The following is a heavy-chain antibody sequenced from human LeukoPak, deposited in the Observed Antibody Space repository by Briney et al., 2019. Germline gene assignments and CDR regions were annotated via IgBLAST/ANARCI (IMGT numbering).Heavy chain of an antibody. CDR1: GFTFSSYS. CDR2: ISSSSSYI. Sequence: GGSLRLSCAASGFTFSSYSMNWVRQAPGKGLEWVSSISSSSSYIYYADSVKGRFTISRDNAKNSLYLQMNSLRAEDTAVYYCAREAVAALFVDYWGQGTLVTVSS. D-gene: IGHD6-19*01. J-gene: IGHJ4*02. V-gene: IGHV3-21*01. CDR3: AREAVAALFVDY.